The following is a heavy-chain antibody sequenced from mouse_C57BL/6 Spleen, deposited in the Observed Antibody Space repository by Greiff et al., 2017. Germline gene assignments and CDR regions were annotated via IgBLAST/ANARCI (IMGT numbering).Heavy chain of an antibody. CDR1: GYSFTGYY. D-gene: IGHD1-1*01. CDR3: ASYYGSSDY. J-gene: IGHJ2*01. Sequence: VQLQQSGPELVKPGASVKISCKASGYSFTGYYMHWVKQSSEKSLEWIGEINPSTGGTSYNQKFKGKATLTVDKSSSTAYMQLKSLTSEDSAVYYCASYYGSSDYWGKGTTLTVSA. V-gene: IGHV1-43*01. CDR2: INPSTGGT.